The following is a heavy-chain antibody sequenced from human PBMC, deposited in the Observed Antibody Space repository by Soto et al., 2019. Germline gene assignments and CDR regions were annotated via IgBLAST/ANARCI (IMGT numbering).Heavy chain of an antibody. CDR3: ATDGINWVFDS. V-gene: IGHV1-3*01. CDR1: GYSFTGFA. D-gene: IGHD1-1*01. J-gene: IGHJ4*02. Sequence: ASVTVSRTASGYSFTGFAMHWVRQAPGQRLEWMGWINAGNGNTKYSQKFQGRVTITRDTSASTTYMELSSLRAEDTALYYCATDGINWVFDSWGQGTLVTVSS. CDR2: INAGNGNT.